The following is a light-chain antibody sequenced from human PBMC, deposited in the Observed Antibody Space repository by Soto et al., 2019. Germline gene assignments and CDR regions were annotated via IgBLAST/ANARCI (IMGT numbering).Light chain of an antibody. CDR1: SSDVGSYNL. Sequence: QSVLTQPASVSGSPGQSITISCTGTSSDVGSYNLVSWYQQRPGKAPKLMIYEGSKRPSGVSIRFSGSKSGNTASLTISGLQAEDEADYYCCSYAGSSTYVFGTGTQLTVL. CDR2: EGS. CDR3: CSYAGSSTYV. V-gene: IGLV2-23*01. J-gene: IGLJ7*01.